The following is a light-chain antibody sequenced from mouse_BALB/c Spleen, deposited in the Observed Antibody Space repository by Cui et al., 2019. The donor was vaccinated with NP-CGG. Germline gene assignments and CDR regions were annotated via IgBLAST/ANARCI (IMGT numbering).Light chain of an antibody. Sequence: QAVVTQESALTTSPGETVTLTCRSSIGAVTTSNYANWVQEKPDHLFTGQIGGTNNRAPGVPARFSGSLIGDKAALTITGAQTEDEAIYFCALWYSNHWVFGGGTKLTVL. CDR2: GTN. J-gene: IGLJ1*01. V-gene: IGLV1*01. CDR3: ALWYSNHWV. CDR1: IGAVTTSNY.